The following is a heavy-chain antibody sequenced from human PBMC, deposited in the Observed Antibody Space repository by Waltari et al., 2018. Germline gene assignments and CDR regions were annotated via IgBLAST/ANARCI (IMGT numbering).Heavy chain of an antibody. V-gene: IGHV4-59*12. CDR3: MGESVTTDRFDF. J-gene: IGHJ4*02. CDR2: ISGSGGCS. Sequence: QVQLQESGPDLVKLSEALSLTCALSGGSFSGYYWGRIRRSPGKGLEWIGYISGSGGCSDYNPSRTRRVTISRDTSKNQFSLKLSSVAAADTAGYYCMGESVTTDRFDFWGPGVLVTVSS. D-gene: IGHD4-4*01. CDR1: GGSFSGYY.